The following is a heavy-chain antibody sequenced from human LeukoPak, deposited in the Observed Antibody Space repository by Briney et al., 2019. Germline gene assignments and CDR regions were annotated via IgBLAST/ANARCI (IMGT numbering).Heavy chain of an antibody. V-gene: IGHV5-51*01. CDR3: ARQEYSGSYLDS. J-gene: IGHJ4*02. Sequence: GESLKISCKGSGYSFTNYWIGWVRQMPGKGLEWMGIIYPGDSDTTYSPSFQGQVTISADKSISTAYLLWSSLKASDTAIYYCARQEYSGSYLDSWGQGTLVTVSS. CDR1: GYSFTNYW. CDR2: IYPGDSDT. D-gene: IGHD1-26*01.